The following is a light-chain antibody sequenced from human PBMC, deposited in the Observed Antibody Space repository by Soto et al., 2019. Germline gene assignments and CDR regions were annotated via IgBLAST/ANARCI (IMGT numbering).Light chain of an antibody. J-gene: IGKJ1*01. V-gene: IGKV3-11*01. CDR1: QSVSSY. Sequence: EIVLTQSPATLSLSPGERATLSCRASQSVSSYLAWYQQKPGQAPRLLIYDASNRATGIPARFSGSGSGTDFTLTISRLETEDFAGYYCQQRSNWHQTFGQGTKVEIK. CDR3: QQRSNWHQT. CDR2: DAS.